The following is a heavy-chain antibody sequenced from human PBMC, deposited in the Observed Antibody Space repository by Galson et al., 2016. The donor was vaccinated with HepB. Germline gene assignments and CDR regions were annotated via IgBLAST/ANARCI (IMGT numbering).Heavy chain of an antibody. D-gene: IGHD6-13*01. CDR1: GDSISSDKC. V-gene: IGHV4-4*02. CDR3: AAAGGREGITPV. J-gene: IGHJ4*02. Sequence: ETLSLTCTVFGDSISSDKCWSWVRQSPGKGLEWIGEICPGGYTNYNPSLKSQVTISVDKSKNQVSLRLRSVSAADTAMYYCAAAGGREGITPVWGQGTLVTVSS. CDR2: ICPGGYT.